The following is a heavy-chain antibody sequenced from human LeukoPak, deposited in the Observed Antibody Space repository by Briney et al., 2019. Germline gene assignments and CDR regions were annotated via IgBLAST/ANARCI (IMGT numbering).Heavy chain of an antibody. Sequence: SVKVSCNASVGAFSSYAISWVRQAPGQGLEWMGRIIPIFGTANYAQKFQGRVTITTDESTSTAYMELSSLRSEDTAVYYCARDLRYYYDSSGYYYFDPWGQGTLVTVSS. J-gene: IGHJ5*02. CDR3: ARDLRYYYDSSGYYYFDP. CDR2: IIPIFGTA. CDR1: VGAFSSYA. D-gene: IGHD3-22*01. V-gene: IGHV1-69*05.